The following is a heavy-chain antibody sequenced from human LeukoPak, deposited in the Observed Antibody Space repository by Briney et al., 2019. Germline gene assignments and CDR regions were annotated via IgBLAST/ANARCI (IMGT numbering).Heavy chain of an antibody. D-gene: IGHD3-10*01. Sequence: GGSLRLSCAASGFAFSSYAMSWVRQAPGKGLEWVSAISGSGGSTYYADSVKGRFTISRDNSKNTLYLQMNSLRAEDTAVYYCARVWFGELFGAFDIWGQGTMVTVSS. V-gene: IGHV3-23*01. CDR1: GFAFSSYA. CDR3: ARVWFGELFGAFDI. J-gene: IGHJ3*02. CDR2: ISGSGGST.